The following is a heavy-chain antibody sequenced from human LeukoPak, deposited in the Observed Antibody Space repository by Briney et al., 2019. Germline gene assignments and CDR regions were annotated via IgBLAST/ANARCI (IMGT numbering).Heavy chain of an antibody. V-gene: IGHV3-30*04. J-gene: IGHJ6*02. Sequence: PGRSLRLSCAASGFTFSSYAMHWVRQAPGKGLEWVAVISYDGSNKYYADSVKGRFTISRDNSKNTLYLQMNSLRAEDTAVYYCARGDARGGSLSYYRYYYGMDVWGQGTTVTVSS. D-gene: IGHD2-15*01. CDR3: ARGDARGGSLSYYRYYYGMDV. CDR1: GFTFSSYA. CDR2: ISYDGSNK.